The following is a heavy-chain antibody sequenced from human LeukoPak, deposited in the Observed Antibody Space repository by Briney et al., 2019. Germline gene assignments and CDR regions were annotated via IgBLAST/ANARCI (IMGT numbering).Heavy chain of an antibody. CDR1: GFTFDDYA. D-gene: IGHD3-22*01. Sequence: PGGSLRLSCAASGFTFDDYAMHWVRQAPGKGLEWVTGISWNSGSIGYADSVKGRFTISRDNAKNSLYLQMNSLRAEDTAVYYCAKSVGSGIVVVITEAFEIWGQGTMVTVSS. CDR2: ISWNSGSI. V-gene: IGHV3-9*01. CDR3: AKSVGSGIVVVITEAFEI. J-gene: IGHJ3*02.